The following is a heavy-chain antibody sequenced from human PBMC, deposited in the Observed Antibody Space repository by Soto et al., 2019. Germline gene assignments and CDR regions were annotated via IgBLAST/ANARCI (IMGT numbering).Heavy chain of an antibody. CDR1: GDSVSASSVS. J-gene: IGHJ3*02. CDR3: ARESLAYCGGDCSSRSFDI. V-gene: IGHV6-1*01. CDR2: TNYGSKWSY. Sequence: SQTLSLTCAISGDSVSASSVSWNWIRQSPSRGLEWLGRTNYGSKWSYAYAESVRSRITISADTSKNQFSLHLTSMTAEDTAVYYCARESLAYCGGDCSSRSFDIWGQGTMVTVSS. D-gene: IGHD2-21*01.